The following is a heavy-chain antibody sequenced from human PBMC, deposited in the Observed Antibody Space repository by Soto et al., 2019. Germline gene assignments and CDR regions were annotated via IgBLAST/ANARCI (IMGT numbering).Heavy chain of an antibody. CDR3: ARTSRFDC. J-gene: IGHJ4*02. CDR1: GGSVSSGSYY. CDR2: INHSGST. Sequence: TSETLSLTCTVSGGSVSSGSYYWSWIRQPPGKGLEWIGEINHSGSTNYNPSLKSRVTMSVDTSKNQFSLKLSSVTAADTAVYYGARTSRFDCWGQGTLVTVSS. V-gene: IGHV4-61*01.